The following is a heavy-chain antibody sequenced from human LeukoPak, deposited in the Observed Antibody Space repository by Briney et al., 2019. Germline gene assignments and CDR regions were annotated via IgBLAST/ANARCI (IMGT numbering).Heavy chain of an antibody. V-gene: IGHV1-2*02. CDR3: ARQSGGVLRFLEWSPYYFDY. CDR2: INPNSGGT. J-gene: IGHJ4*02. D-gene: IGHD3-3*01. CDR1: GYTFTGYY. Sequence: ASVKVSCKASGYTFTGYYMHWVRQAPGQGLEWMGWINPNSGGTNYAQEFQGRVTMTRDTFISTAYMELSGLRSDDTAVYYCARQSGGVLRFLEWSPYYFDYWGQGTLVTISS.